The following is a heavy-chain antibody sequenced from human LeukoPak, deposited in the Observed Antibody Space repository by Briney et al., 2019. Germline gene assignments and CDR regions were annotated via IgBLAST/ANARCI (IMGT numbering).Heavy chain of an antibody. CDR3: ARGAKWEPYYYYGMDV. V-gene: IGHV1-2*02. CDR1: GYTFTGYY. D-gene: IGHD1-26*01. CDR2: INPNSGGT. Sequence: ASVKVSCKASGYTFTGYYMHWVRQAPGQGLEWMGWINPNSGGTNYAQKFQGRVTMTRDTSINTAYMELSRLRSDDTAVYYCARGAKWEPYYYYGMDVWGQGTTVTVSS. J-gene: IGHJ6*02.